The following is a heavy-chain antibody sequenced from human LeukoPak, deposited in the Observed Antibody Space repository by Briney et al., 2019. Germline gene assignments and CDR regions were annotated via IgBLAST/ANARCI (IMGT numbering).Heavy chain of an antibody. D-gene: IGHD2-2*01. CDR1: GGSISSGGYY. CDR3: ARVIVVVPAATPNWFDP. V-gene: IGHV4-30-4*01. J-gene: IGHJ5*02. CDR2: IYYSGST. Sequence: PSQTLSLTCTVSGGSISSGGYYWSWIRQPPGKGLEWIGYIYYSGSTYYNPSLKSRVTISVDTSKNQFSLKLSSVTAADTAVYYCARVIVVVPAATPNWFDPWGQGTLVTVSS.